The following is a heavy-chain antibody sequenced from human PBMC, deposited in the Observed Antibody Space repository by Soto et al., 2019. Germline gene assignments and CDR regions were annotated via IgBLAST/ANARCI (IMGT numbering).Heavy chain of an antibody. J-gene: IGHJ4*02. CDR3: AREWSVANPGY. CDR2: ISKDGDKK. Sequence: GGSLRLSCAASGFTFSNYSMHWVRQAPGKGLEWEAVISKDGDKKYYADSVKGRFTISRDNSKNTLYLQMNSLRPEDTAVHYCAREWSVANPGYWGQGTQVTVSS. V-gene: IGHV3-30-3*01. D-gene: IGHD5-12*01. CDR1: GFTFSNYS.